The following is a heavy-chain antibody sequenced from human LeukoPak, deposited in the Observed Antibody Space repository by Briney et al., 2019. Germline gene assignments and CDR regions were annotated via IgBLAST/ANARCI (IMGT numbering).Heavy chain of an antibody. CDR3: ARDRNDYGDYGSYEV. J-gene: IGHJ4*02. CDR1: GFIVSSNY. V-gene: IGHV3-53*01. CDR2: IYSSGAT. Sequence: TGGSLRLSCAASGFIVSSNYMNWVRQAPGKGLEWVSIIYSSGATYYADSVKGRFTISRDNSKNTLYLQMNSLRAEDTAVYYCARDRNDYGDYGSYEVWGQGTLVTVSS. D-gene: IGHD4-17*01.